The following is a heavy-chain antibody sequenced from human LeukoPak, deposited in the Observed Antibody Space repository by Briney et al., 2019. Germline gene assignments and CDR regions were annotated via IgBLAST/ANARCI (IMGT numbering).Heavy chain of an antibody. V-gene: IGHV3-21*01. CDR1: GFTFSSYS. Sequence: GGSLRLSCAASGFTFSSYSMNWVRQAPGKGLEWGSSIRSSSSYIYYADSVKGRFTISRDNAKTSLYLQMNSLRAEDTAVYYCARDADLFDYWGQGTLVTVSS. CDR2: IRSSSSYI. J-gene: IGHJ4*02. CDR3: ARDADLFDY.